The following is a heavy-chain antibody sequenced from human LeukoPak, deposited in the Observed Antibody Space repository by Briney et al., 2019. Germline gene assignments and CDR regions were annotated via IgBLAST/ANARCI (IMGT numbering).Heavy chain of an antibody. CDR1: GYTFTSYG. D-gene: IGHD4-23*01. J-gene: IGHJ6*03. Sequence: ASVKVSCKASGYTFTSYGISWVRQAPGQGLEWMGWISAYNGNTNYAQKLQGRVTMTTDTSTSTAYMELRSLRSDDTAVYYCATRLRWNYWTGPDYMDVWGKGTTVTVSS. CDR2: ISAYNGNT. CDR3: ATRLRWNYWTGPDYMDV. V-gene: IGHV1-18*01.